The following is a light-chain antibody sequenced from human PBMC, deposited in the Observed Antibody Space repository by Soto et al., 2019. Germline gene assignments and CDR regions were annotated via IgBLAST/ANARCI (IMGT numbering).Light chain of an antibody. V-gene: IGKV3-15*01. J-gene: IGKJ3*01. CDR3: QQYNDWPPIT. CDR1: QSVSTD. Sequence: VMTQSPPTLSVSPGERATLSCRASQSVSTDLAWYQQKPGQAPRLLIYCASTRATDVPARFSGGGSGTEFTLTISTLHSEDVAIYYCQQYNDWPPITFGPGTKVDIK. CDR2: CAS.